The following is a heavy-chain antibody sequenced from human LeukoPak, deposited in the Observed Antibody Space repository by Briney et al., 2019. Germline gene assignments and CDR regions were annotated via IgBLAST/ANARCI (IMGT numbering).Heavy chain of an antibody. Sequence: GGSLRLSCAASGFTFSSYAMSWVRQAPGKGLECLANIKEDGSETYYADSVKGRFTISRDNPKNLLFLQINSLRVEDTAVYYCARETPRRGETRDGYRWGQGTLVTVSS. CDR2: IKEDGSET. CDR1: GFTFSSYA. V-gene: IGHV3-7*01. J-gene: IGHJ4*02. CDR3: ARETPRRGETRDGYR. D-gene: IGHD5-24*01.